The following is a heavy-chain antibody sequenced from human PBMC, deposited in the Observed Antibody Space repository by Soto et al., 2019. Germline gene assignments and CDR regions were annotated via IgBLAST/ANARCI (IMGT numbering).Heavy chain of an antibody. CDR2: IYYSGST. CDR1: GGSISSYY. J-gene: IGHJ3*02. V-gene: IGHV4-59*01. D-gene: IGHD3-22*01. Sequence: PSETLCLTCTVSGGSISSYYWSWIRQPPGKGLEWIGYIYYSGSTNYNPSLKSRVTISVDTSKNQFSLKLSSVTAADTAVYYCARGSDDDSSGYYYVEAFDIWGQGTMVTVSS. CDR3: ARGSDDDSSGYYYVEAFDI.